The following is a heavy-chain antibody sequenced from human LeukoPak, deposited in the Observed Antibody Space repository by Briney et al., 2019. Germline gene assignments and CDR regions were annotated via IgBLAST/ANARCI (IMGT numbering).Heavy chain of an antibody. CDR3: ARPPQPGYYYDNSGYYYYYGMDV. CDR1: GFTFSSYG. J-gene: IGHJ6*02. Sequence: GGSLRLSRAASGFTFSSYGVHWVRQAPGKGLEWVAVIWYDGSNKYYADSVKGRFTISRDNSKNTLYPQMNSLRAEDTAVYYCARPPQPGYYYDNSGYYYYYGMDVWGQGTTVTVSS. V-gene: IGHV3-33*01. CDR2: IWYDGSNK. D-gene: IGHD3-22*01.